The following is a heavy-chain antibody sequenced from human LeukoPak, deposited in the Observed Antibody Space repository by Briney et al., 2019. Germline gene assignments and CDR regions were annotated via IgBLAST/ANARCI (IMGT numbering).Heavy chain of an antibody. CDR2: IYTSGST. CDR1: GGSISSGSYY. CDR3: ARDPGGNPDY. J-gene: IGHJ4*02. Sequence: SETLSLTCTVSGGSISSGSYYWSWIRQPAGKGLEWIGRIYTSGSTNYNPSLKSRVTISVDTSKNQFSLKLSSVTAADTAVYYCARDPGGNPDYWGQGTLVTVSS. V-gene: IGHV4-61*02. D-gene: IGHD4-23*01.